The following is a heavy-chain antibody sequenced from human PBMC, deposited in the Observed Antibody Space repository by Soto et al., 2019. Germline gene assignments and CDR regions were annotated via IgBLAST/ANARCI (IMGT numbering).Heavy chain of an antibody. CDR3: ARYFWSGQLPSYFDQ. Sequence: QVLLVQSGAEVKKPGASVKVSCKASGYTFNSYGVSWVRQAPGQGLEWMGWISAYNGNTKYSQNLQGRVTMTIDTTTSSAYLEVRSLRSDDTAIYYCARYFWSGQLPSYFDQWGQGTLVTVSS. CDR2: ISAYNGNT. J-gene: IGHJ4*02. V-gene: IGHV1-18*01. D-gene: IGHD3-3*01. CDR1: GYTFNSYG.